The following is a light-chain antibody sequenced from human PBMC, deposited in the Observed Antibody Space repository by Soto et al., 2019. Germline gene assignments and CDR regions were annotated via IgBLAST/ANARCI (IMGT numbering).Light chain of an antibody. Sequence: QSVLTQPASVSGYPGQSITISCTGTSDDVGAYNSVSWYQQLPHKAPQVILYKGTQRPSGVSSRFSGSTSGNAASLTISGLQADDEADYFCCSSAPESTYVFGTGTKVTV. CDR3: CSSAPESTYV. V-gene: IGLV2-23*01. CDR2: KGT. J-gene: IGLJ1*01. CDR1: SDDVGAYNS.